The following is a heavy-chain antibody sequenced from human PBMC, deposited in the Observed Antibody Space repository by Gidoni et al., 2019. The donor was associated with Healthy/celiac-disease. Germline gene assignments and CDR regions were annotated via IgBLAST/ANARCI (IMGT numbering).Heavy chain of an antibody. CDR2: ISSSSSTI. J-gene: IGHJ5*02. V-gene: IGHV3-48*02. Sequence: EVQLVESGGGLVQPGGSLGLSCAASGFTFSSYSMNWVRQAPGKGLVWFSYISSSSSTIYYADSVKGRFTNSRDNAKNSLYLQMNSLRDEDTAVYYCAREVGGTFGWFDPWGQGTLVTVSS. CDR3: AREVGGTFGWFDP. CDR1: GFTFSSYS. D-gene: IGHD1-26*01.